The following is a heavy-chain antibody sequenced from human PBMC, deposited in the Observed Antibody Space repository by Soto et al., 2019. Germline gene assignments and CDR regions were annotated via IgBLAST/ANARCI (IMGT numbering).Heavy chain of an antibody. J-gene: IGHJ4*02. CDR2: IYYTGST. CDR3: AREFSNSPEAFDS. V-gene: IGHV4-61*01. Sequence: SETLSLTCTVSGGSVNSDNFYWSWIRQPPGRGLEWIGYIYYTGSTNYNPSLKSRGTISIDTSRNQFSLKLSSVTAADTAVYYCAREFSNSPEAFDSWGQGSLVTVSS. D-gene: IGHD6-6*01. CDR1: GGSVNSDNFY.